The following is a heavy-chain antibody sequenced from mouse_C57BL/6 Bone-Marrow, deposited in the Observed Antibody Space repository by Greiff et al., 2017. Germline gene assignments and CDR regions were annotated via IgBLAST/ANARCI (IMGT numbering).Heavy chain of an antibody. V-gene: IGHV1-54*01. CDR2: INPGSGGT. CDR1: GYAFTNYL. Sequence: QVQLQQSGAELVRPGTSVKVSCKASGYAFTNYLIEWVKQRPGQGLEWIGVINPGSGGTNYNEKFKGKATLTADKSSSTAYMQLSSLTSEDSAVYFCAREEESYYGSSYFDYWGQGTTLTVSS. J-gene: IGHJ2*01. CDR3: AREEESYYGSSYFDY. D-gene: IGHD1-1*01.